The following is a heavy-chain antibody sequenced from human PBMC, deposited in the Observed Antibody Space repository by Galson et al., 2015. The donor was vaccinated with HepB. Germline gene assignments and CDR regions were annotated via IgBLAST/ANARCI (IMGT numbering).Heavy chain of an antibody. CDR1: GYTFTSYG. CDR2: ISAYNGNT. Sequence: SVKVSCKASGYTFTSYGISWVRQAPGQGLEWMGWISAYNGNTNYAQKLQGRVTMTTDTSTSTAYMELRSLRSDDTAVYYCAKFPYEPLSYNFYFSMDVWGKGTTVTVSS. D-gene: IGHD3-22*01. V-gene: IGHV1-18*01. J-gene: IGHJ6*03. CDR3: AKFPYEPLSYNFYFSMDV.